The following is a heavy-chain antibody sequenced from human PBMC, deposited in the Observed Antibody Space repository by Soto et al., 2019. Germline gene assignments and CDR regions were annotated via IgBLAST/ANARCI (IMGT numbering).Heavy chain of an antibody. Sequence: GGSLRLSCAASGFTFSAYEMNWCPKSPGKGLEWLSYVGSSGSPMFYADAVKCRFTISRDNAKNSLYLQMNSLTADDTAVYYCARDKTTGTSPFDYWGQGTLVTVSS. D-gene: IGHD4-4*01. CDR1: GFTFSAYE. CDR2: VGSSGSPM. CDR3: ARDKTTGTSPFDY. V-gene: IGHV3-48*03. J-gene: IGHJ4*01.